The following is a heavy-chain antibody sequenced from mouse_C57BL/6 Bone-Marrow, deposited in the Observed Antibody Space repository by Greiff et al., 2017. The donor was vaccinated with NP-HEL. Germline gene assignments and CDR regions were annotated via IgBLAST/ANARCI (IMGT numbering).Heavy chain of an antibody. J-gene: IGHJ2*01. Sequence: VQLQQPGAELVMPGASVKLSCKASGYTFTSYWMHWVKQRPGQGLEWIGEIDPSDSYTNYNQKFKGKSTWTVDKSSSTAYMQLSSLTSEDSAVYYCARGAYWGQGTTRTVSS. CDR3: ARGAY. CDR1: GYTFTSYW. V-gene: IGHV1-69*01. CDR2: IDPSDSYT.